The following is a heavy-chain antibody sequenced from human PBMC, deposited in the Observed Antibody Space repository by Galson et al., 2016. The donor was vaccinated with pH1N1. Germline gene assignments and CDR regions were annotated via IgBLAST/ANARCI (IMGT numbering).Heavy chain of an antibody. CDR2: IDPRRGRT. D-gene: IGHD3-10*01. J-gene: IGHJ3*02. CDR1: GYTFTTYD. CDR3: VRGRGVLSFGDFGYAFDI. Sequence: SVKVSCKASGYTFTTYDINWVRQASGQGLEWMGWIDPRRGRTGCAQQVQGRVTMTRSTSTSTVYMELSGLRFEDTALYYCVRGRGVLSFGDFGYAFDIWGQRTMVTVSS. V-gene: IGHV1-8*01.